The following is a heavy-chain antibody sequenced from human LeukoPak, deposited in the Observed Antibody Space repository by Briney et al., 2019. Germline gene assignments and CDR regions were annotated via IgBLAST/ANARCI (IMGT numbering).Heavy chain of an antibody. J-gene: IGHJ3*01. D-gene: IGHD3-16*02. V-gene: IGHV3-23*01. Sequence: GGSLILFCPAPGFTFKGSAIPCVRHVPGKGLEWVSLISYSGGNAYYADSVKGRFTISRDNSENTLSLQMNSLRVEDTARYYCAKDIQLSTWGLGTMVTVSS. CDR3: AKDIQLST. CDR2: ISYSGGNA. CDR1: GFTFKGSA.